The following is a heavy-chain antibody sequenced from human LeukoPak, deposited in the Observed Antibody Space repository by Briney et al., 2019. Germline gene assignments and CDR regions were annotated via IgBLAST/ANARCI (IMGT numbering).Heavy chain of an antibody. J-gene: IGHJ6*03. D-gene: IGHD2-2*02. CDR2: IYYSGST. V-gene: IGHV4-31*03. Sequence: SETLSLTCTVSGGSISSGGYYWSWIRQHPGKGLEWIGYIYYSGSTYYNPSLKSRVTISVDTSKNQFSLKLSSVTAADTAVYYCARDLSYCSSTSCYTHYYYYYMDVWGKGTTVTVSS. CDR1: GGSISSGGYY. CDR3: ARDLSYCSSTSCYTHYYYYYMDV.